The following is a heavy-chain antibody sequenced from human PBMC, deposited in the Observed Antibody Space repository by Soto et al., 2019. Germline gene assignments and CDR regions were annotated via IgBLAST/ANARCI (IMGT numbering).Heavy chain of an antibody. CDR3: AAPDYGDYWYFDL. CDR2: IVVGSGNT. D-gene: IGHD4-17*01. J-gene: IGHJ2*01. Sequence: QMQLVQSGPEVKKPGTSVKVSCKASGFPFSKFDVQWVRQARGQRLEWIGGIVVGSGNTNYAQKFQERVTITRDMSTSTVYMELSGLRSEETDVYYCAAPDYGDYWYFDLWGRGTLVTVSP. V-gene: IGHV1-58*01. CDR1: GFPFSKFD.